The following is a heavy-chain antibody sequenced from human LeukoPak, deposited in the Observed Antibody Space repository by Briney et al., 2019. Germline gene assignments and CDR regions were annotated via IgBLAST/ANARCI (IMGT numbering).Heavy chain of an antibody. Sequence: GRSLRLSCAASGFTFSSYGMHWVRQAPGKGLEWVAVISYDGSNKYYADSVKGRFTISRDNSKNTLYLQMNSLRAEDTAVYYCAKELGAYCSGGSCYAGYWGQGTLVTVSS. J-gene: IGHJ4*02. D-gene: IGHD2-15*01. CDR1: GFTFSSYG. CDR2: ISYDGSNK. V-gene: IGHV3-30*18. CDR3: AKELGAYCSGGSCYAGY.